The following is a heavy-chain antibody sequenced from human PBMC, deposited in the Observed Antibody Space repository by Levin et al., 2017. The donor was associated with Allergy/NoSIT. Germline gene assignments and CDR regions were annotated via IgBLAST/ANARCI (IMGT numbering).Heavy chain of an antibody. Sequence: GESLKISCAGSGFSFTNAWMSWVRQAPGKGLEWVGRIKSTTDGGTTEYATPVKGRFTISRDDSKNTMFLQMNSLKTEDTAVYYCTTELRSSPVDLDYWGQGTLVTVSS. CDR2: IKSTTDGGTT. J-gene: IGHJ4*02. D-gene: IGHD5-12*01. CDR3: TTELRSSPVDLDY. V-gene: IGHV3-15*01. CDR1: GFSFTNAW.